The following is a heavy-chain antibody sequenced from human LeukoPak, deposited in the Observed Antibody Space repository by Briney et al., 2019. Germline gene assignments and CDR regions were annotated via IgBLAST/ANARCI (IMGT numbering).Heavy chain of an antibody. J-gene: IGHJ5*02. Sequence: GGSLRLSCAASGCTFSSYWMSWVRQAPGKGLEWVANIKQDGSEKYYVDSVKGRFTISRDNAKNSLYLQMNSLRAEDTAVYYCAREGSNWFDPWGQGTLVTVSS. CDR2: IKQDGSEK. V-gene: IGHV3-7*05. CDR1: GCTFSSYW. CDR3: AREGSNWFDP.